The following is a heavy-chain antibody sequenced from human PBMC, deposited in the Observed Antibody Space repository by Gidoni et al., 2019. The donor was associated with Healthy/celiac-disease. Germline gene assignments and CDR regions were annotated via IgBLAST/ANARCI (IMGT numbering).Heavy chain of an antibody. D-gene: IGHD5-12*01. CDR1: GFTFSSYS. Sequence: EVQLVESGGGLVTPGGSLRLSCAASGFTFSSYSMNWVRQAPGKGLEWVSSISSSSSHIYYADSVKGRFTISRDNAKNSLYLQMNSLRAEDTAVYYCARVNSGYDQSWGQGTLVTVSS. J-gene: IGHJ4*02. CDR2: ISSSSSHI. CDR3: ARVNSGYDQS. V-gene: IGHV3-21*01.